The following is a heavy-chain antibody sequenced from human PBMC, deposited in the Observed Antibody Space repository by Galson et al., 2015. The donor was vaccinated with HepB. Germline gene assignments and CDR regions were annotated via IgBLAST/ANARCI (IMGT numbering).Heavy chain of an antibody. CDR3: ARGSGEFDY. CDR2: ISYDGSNK. Sequence: SLRLSCAASGFTLSSYGMHWVRQAPGKGLEWVALISYDGSNKDYADSVKGRFTISRDNSKNTLYLQMNSLRGEDTAVYYCARGSGEFDYWGQGILVTVSS. D-gene: IGHD3-10*01. J-gene: IGHJ4*02. CDR1: GFTLSSYG. V-gene: IGHV3-30-3*01.